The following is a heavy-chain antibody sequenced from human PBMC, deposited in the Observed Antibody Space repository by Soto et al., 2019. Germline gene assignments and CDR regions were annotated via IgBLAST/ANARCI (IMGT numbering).Heavy chain of an antibody. D-gene: IGHD3-10*01. CDR3: ARTRFGELFLDV. CDR2: INPNSGGT. J-gene: IGHJ6*02. Sequence: ASVKVSCKASGYTFTGYYMHWVRQAPGQGLEWMGWINPNSGGTNYAQKFQGRVTMTRDTSISTAYMELSRLRSDDTAVYYCARTRFGELFLDVWVQGTTVSVSS. CDR1: GYTFTGYY. V-gene: IGHV1-2*02.